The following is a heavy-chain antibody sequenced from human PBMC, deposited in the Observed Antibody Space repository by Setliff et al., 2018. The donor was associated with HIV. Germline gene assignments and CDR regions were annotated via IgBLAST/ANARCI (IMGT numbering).Heavy chain of an antibody. J-gene: IGHJ4*02. CDR2: IFYSGTT. Sequence: NPSETLSLTCAVSGGSITGYYWSWVRQPPGKGLEWIGYIFYSGTTNYSPSLNSRATISVDTSKNSFSLRLSSVTAADTAVYYCARVNALIRAPFDYWGQGALVTVS. V-gene: IGHV4-59*01. CDR3: ARVNALIRAPFDY. CDR1: GGSITGYY.